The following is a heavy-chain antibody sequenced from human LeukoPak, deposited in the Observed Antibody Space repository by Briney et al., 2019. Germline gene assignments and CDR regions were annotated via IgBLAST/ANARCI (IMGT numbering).Heavy chain of an antibody. V-gene: IGHV1-18*01. CDR1: GYNFRNYG. CDR2: ITAGNGNT. D-gene: IGHD5-18*01. J-gene: IGHJ3*02. Sequence: ASVKVSCKASGYNFRNYGIGWVRQAPRQGLEWMGWITAGNGNTNYAQKVQGRVTMTTDTSTSTAYMELRSLRSDDTAVYFCARDSARGYSDGYIAFDIWGQGTMVTVSS. CDR3: ARDSARGYSDGYIAFDI.